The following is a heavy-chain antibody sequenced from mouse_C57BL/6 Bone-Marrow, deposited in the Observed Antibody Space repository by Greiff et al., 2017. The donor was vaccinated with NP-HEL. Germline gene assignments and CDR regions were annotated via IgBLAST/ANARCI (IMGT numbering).Heavy chain of an antibody. D-gene: IGHD1-1*01. Sequence: QVQLQQSGAELVRPGTSVKLSCKASGYTFTSYWMHWVKQRPGQGLEWIGVIDPSDSYTNYTQKFKGKATLTVDTSSSTAYMQLSSLTSEDSAVYYCARDYYGSCWGQGTTLTVSS. CDR2: IDPSDSYT. V-gene: IGHV1-59*01. CDR3: ARDYYGSC. CDR1: GYTFTSYW. J-gene: IGHJ2*01.